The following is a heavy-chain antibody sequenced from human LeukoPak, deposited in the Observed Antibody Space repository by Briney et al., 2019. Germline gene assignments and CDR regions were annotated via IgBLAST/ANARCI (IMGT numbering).Heavy chain of an antibody. V-gene: IGHV1-46*01. CDR1: GYTFTSYY. D-gene: IGHD3-22*01. J-gene: IGHJ4*02. CDR3: ARDIRGNSTYYYDSSGYYYDY. CDR2: INPSGGST. Sequence: GASVKVSCKASGYTFTSYYMHWVRQAPGQGLEWMGIINPSGGSTSYAQKFHCRVTMTSDTSTSTVYMELSSLRSEDTAVYYCARDIRGNSTYYYDSSGYYYDYWGQGTLVTVSS.